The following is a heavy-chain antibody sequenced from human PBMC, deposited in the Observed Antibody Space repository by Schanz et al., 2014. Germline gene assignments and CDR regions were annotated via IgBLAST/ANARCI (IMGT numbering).Heavy chain of an antibody. CDR2: ISTSTGDT. D-gene: IGHD3-9*01. CDR3: ARTSQAGWVPIFCWNFDP. CDR1: GIAFSSYS. V-gene: IGHV3-21*01. Sequence: EVQLVESGGGLVKPGGSLRLSCAASGIAFSSYSMNWVRQAPGKGLEGVSTISTSTGDTYSADTVNGRFAIARDNGQNSLYLQTNCLKAEGTTVYYWARTSQAGWVPIFCWNFDPWGRGALVTVSS. J-gene: IGHJ2*01.